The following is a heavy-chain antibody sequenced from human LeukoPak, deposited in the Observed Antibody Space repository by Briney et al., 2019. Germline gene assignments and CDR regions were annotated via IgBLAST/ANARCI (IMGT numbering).Heavy chain of an antibody. Sequence: PSENLSLTCTVSGDSINNHYWNWLRQSPGKGLEWLGYIFHFGSPHYNPSLSSRVTTSIDTSKNQFSLELTSVTTADSAIYFCASSRAGYTSGWFFEYWGQGALVTVYS. CDR3: ASSRAGYTSGWFFEY. D-gene: IGHD6-13*01. V-gene: IGHV4-59*11. CDR2: IFHFGSP. J-gene: IGHJ4*02. CDR1: GDSINNHY.